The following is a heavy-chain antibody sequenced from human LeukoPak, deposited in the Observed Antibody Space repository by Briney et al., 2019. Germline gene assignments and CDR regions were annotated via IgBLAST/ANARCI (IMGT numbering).Heavy chain of an antibody. Sequence: SETLSLTCAVYGGSFSGYYWSWIPQPPGKGLEWIGEINHSGSTNYNPSLKSRVTISVDTSKNQFSLKLSSVTAADTAVYYCARDGITIFGVVIIRGFDPWGQGTLVTVSS. CDR3: ARDGITIFGVVIIRGFDP. D-gene: IGHD3-3*01. J-gene: IGHJ5*02. V-gene: IGHV4-34*01. CDR1: GGSFSGYY. CDR2: INHSGST.